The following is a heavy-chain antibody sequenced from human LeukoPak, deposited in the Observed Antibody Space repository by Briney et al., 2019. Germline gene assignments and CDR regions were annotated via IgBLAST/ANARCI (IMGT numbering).Heavy chain of an antibody. V-gene: IGHV3-48*03. CDR3: ARDPPMIGGPFDY. CDR1: GFTFSSYE. J-gene: IGHJ4*02. D-gene: IGHD3-10*02. Sequence: PGGSLRLSCAASGFTFSSYEMNWVRQAPGKGLEWVSYISSSGSTIYYADSVKGRFTISRDNAKNSLYLQMNSLRAEDTAVYYCARDPPMIGGPFDYWGQGTPVTVSS. CDR2: ISSSGSTI.